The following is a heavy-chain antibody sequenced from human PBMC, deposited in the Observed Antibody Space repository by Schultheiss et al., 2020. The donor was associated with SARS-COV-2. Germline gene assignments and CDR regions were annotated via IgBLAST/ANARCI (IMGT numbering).Heavy chain of an antibody. D-gene: IGHD5-18*01. Sequence: SETLSLTCTVSGGSISSGDYYWSWIRQPPGKGLEWIGYIYYSGSTYYNPSLKSRVTISVDTSKNQFSLKLSSVTAADTAVYYCAREGYSYDPTLDYWGQGTLVTVSS. CDR2: IYYSGST. CDR1: GGSISSGDYY. V-gene: IGHV4-30-4*01. CDR3: AREGYSYDPTLDY. J-gene: IGHJ4*02.